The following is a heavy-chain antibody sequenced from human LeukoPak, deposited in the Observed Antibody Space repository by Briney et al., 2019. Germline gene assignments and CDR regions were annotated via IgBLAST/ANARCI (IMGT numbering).Heavy chain of an antibody. Sequence: ASVKVSCKASGYTFSTYGISWVRQAPGQGLEWMGWTSTNNGYTNYVHTLQGRVTMTADTPTSTAYMELRSLRSDDTAVYYCARVYNILTGYSTYYYYMDVWGKGTTVTVSS. CDR2: TSTNNGYT. J-gene: IGHJ6*03. CDR1: GYTFSTYG. D-gene: IGHD3-9*01. CDR3: ARVYNILTGYSTYYYYMDV. V-gene: IGHV1-18*01.